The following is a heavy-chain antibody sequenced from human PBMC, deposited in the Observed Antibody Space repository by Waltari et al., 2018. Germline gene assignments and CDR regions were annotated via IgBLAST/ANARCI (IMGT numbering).Heavy chain of an antibody. CDR1: GFTFGGSW. V-gene: IGHV3-7*01. Sequence: EVQLVESGGGLVQPGGSLRLSWEASGFTFGGSWMSWVRQAPGKGLEWVANIKQDGSATYYGDSVKGRFTISRDNAKNTLYLQMNSLRAEDTAVYYCARRVPFDYWGQGTLVTVSS. J-gene: IGHJ4*02. CDR2: IKQDGSAT. CDR3: ARRVPFDY.